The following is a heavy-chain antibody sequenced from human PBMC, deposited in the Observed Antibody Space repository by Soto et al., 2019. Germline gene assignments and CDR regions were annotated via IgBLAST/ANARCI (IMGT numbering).Heavy chain of an antibody. J-gene: IGHJ4*02. CDR2: ILYDGSEK. V-gene: IGHV3-30*18. CDR3: AKDPEYRTSSLRNYFEY. CDR1: GFTFSSYG. Sequence: GGSLRLSCAASGFTFSSYGIHWVRQAPGKGLEWVAVILYDGSEKWFADSVKGRFTISRDNSKNTLYLQTNSLRAEDTAMYYCAKDPEYRTSSLRNYFEYWGQGTPVTGSS. D-gene: IGHD6-6*01.